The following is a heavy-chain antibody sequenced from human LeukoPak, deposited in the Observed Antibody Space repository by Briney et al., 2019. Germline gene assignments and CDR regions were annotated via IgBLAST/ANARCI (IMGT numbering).Heavy chain of an antibody. V-gene: IGHV1-46*01. J-gene: IGHJ4*02. Sequence: ASVEVSCKASGYTFTSYYMHWVRQAPGQGLEWMGIINPSGGSTRYAQKFQGRVTMTRDTSTSTVYMELSSLRSEDTVVYYCARGEWELRVDYWGQGTLVTVSS. CDR3: ARGEWELRVDY. D-gene: IGHD1-26*01. CDR1: GYTFTSYY. CDR2: INPSGGST.